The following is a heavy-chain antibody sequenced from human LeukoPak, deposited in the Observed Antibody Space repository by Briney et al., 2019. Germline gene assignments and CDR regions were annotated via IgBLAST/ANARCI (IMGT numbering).Heavy chain of an antibody. D-gene: IGHD4-17*01. CDR3: ARELDPDYGDYGFWGWFDP. CDR2: ISGSGGYA. Sequence: GGSLRLSCAASGFTFSSYAMSWVRQAPGKGLEWVSSISGSGGYAYYANSVKGRFITSRDNSKNTLYLQMNSLRAEDTAVYYCARELDPDYGDYGFWGWFDPWGQGTLVTVSS. CDR1: GFTFSSYA. J-gene: IGHJ5*02. V-gene: IGHV3-23*01.